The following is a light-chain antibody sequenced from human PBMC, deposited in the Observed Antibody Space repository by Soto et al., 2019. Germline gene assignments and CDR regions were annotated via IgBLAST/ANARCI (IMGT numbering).Light chain of an antibody. CDR2: SAS. V-gene: IGKV3-20*01. CDR3: QQYSSSPYT. J-gene: IGKJ2*01. CDR1: QSVSSNY. Sequence: EIVLTQSPGTLSLSPGERATLSCRASQSVSSNYLAWYQQKPGQAPRLLIYSASSRATGIPDRFSGSGSGTDFTLTISRLEPEDFAVYYCQQYSSSPYTFGQGTKVDIK.